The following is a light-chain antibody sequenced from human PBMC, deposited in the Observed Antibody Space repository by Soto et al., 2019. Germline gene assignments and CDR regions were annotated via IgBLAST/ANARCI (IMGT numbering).Light chain of an antibody. Sequence: QSALTQPRSVSGSPGQSVTISCTGTSSDVGAYNYVSWYQQHPGKAPKLMIYDVSKRLSGVPDRFSGSKSGSTASLTISGLQAEDEADYYCCSYASSYTFDVFGTGTKLTVL. CDR1: SSDVGAYNY. CDR2: DVS. CDR3: CSYASSYTFDV. V-gene: IGLV2-11*01. J-gene: IGLJ1*01.